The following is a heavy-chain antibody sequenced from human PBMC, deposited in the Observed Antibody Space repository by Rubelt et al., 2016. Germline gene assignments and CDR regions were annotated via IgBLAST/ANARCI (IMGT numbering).Heavy chain of an antibody. CDR3: ATRSLWFGEIDRYFDY. CDR1: GYTLTELS. CDR2: FDPEDGDT. Sequence: QVQLVQSGAEVKKPGASVKVSCKVSGYTLTELSMHWVRQAHGKGLEWMGGFDPEDGDTIYAQKFRGRVTMTEDTSTDTAYMELSSLRSEDTAVYYCATRSLWFGEIDRYFDYWGQGTLVTVSS. J-gene: IGHJ4*02. V-gene: IGHV1-24*01. D-gene: IGHD3-10*01.